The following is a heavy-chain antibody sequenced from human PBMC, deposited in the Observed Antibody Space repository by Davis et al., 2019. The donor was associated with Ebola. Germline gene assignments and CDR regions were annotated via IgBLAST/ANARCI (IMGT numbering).Heavy chain of an antibody. Sequence: PGGSLRLSCAASGFISSRYALHWVRLAPGKGLDWLAVISYDGSNEYYAVSVKGRFIVSRDNSKNTLSLQMNSLRGEDTAVYYCARVQNYDFWSGLGYWGQGVLVTVSS. CDR2: ISYDGSNE. CDR1: GFISSRYA. D-gene: IGHD3-3*01. CDR3: ARVQNYDFWSGLGY. V-gene: IGHV3-30-3*01. J-gene: IGHJ4*02.